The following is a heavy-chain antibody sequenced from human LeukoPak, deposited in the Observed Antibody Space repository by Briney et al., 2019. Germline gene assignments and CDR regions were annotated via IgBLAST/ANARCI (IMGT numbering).Heavy chain of an antibody. CDR3: APLTGGDDAFDI. J-gene: IGHJ3*02. D-gene: IGHD4-23*01. CDR1: GGSISYYY. V-gene: IGHV4-59*01. Sequence: SSETLSLTCTVSGGSISYYYWSWIRQPPGKGLQWIGYVYYSGSTNYNPSLKSRVTISVDTSKNQFSLKLNSVTPADTAVYYCAPLTGGDDAFDIWGQGTMVTVSS. CDR2: VYYSGST.